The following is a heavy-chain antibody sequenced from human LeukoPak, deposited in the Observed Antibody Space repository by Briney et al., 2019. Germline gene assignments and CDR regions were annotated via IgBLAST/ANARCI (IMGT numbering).Heavy chain of an antibody. CDR2: ISSSSSYI. CDR3: AREYYYDSSGSPNCMDV. CDR1: GFTFSSYS. Sequence: AGGSLRLSCAASGFTFSSYSMNWVRQAPGKGLEWVSSISSSSSYIYYADSVKGRFTICRDNAKNSLYLQMNSLRANDTAVSYCAREYYYDSSGSPNCMDVWGKGTTVTVSS. J-gene: IGHJ6*03. V-gene: IGHV3-21*01. D-gene: IGHD3-22*01.